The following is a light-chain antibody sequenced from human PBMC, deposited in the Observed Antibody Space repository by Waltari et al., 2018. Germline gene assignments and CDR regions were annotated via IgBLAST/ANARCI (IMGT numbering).Light chain of an antibody. Sequence: QSVVTQPPSVSEAPRPRVTISCSGSNSNIGNNAVNWYQQLPGRAPKLLIYYDDLMPSGVSDRFAGSKSGTSASLAISGLQSEDEADYFCAVWDDSLNGVVFGGGTKLNVL. CDR3: AVWDDSLNGVV. V-gene: IGLV1-36*01. J-gene: IGLJ3*02. CDR2: YDD. CDR1: NSNIGNNA.